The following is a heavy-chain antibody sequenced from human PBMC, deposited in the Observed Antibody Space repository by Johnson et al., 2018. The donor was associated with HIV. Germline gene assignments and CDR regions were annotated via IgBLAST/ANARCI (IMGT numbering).Heavy chain of an antibody. D-gene: IGHD1-26*01. CDR1: GFTFSSYA. CDR2: ISYDGSDK. J-gene: IGHJ3*02. Sequence: QVQLVESGGGVVQPGRSLRLSCAASGFTFSSYAMHWVRQAPAKGLQWVAVISYDGSDKDYADSVKGRFTISRDSSKNTLYLQMGSLRAEDMAVYYCARGGGVVGNAFDIWGQGTMVTVSS. V-gene: IGHV3-30*14. CDR3: ARGGGVVGNAFDI.